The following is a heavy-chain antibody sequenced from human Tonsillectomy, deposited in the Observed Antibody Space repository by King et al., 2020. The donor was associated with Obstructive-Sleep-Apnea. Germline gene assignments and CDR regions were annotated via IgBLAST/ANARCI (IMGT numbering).Heavy chain of an antibody. J-gene: IGHJ2*01. D-gene: IGHD4-11*01. CDR3: ARSHYSNYVFFDX. Sequence: VQLVESGAEVKKPGESLRISCKGSGYSFTKYWINWVRQMPGKGLEWMGRIDPSDSYTNYSPSFQGHVTISADKSISTAYLQWSSLKASDTAIYFCARSHYSNYVFFDXWGRGTLVTVSS. V-gene: IGHV5-10-1*01. CDR2: IDPSDSYT. CDR1: GYSFTKYW.